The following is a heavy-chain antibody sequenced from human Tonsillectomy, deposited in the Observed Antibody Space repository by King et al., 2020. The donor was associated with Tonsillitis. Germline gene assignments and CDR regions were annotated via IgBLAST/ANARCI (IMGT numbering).Heavy chain of an antibody. CDR2: IYISGST. CDR3: ARADSSSWGWFDP. J-gene: IGHJ5*02. Sequence: VQLQESGPGLVKPSQTLSLTCAVSGGSISSDSYYWSWIRQPAGKGLEWIGRIYISGSTNYNPSLKSRVTMSVDTSKNQFSLKVTSVTAADTAVYYCARADSSSWGWFDPWGQGTLVTVSS. CDR1: GGSISSDSYY. V-gene: IGHV4-61*02. D-gene: IGHD6-13*01.